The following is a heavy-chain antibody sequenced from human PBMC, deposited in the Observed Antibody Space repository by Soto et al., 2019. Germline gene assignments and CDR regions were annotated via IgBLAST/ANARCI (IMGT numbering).Heavy chain of an antibody. V-gene: IGHV2-26*01. J-gene: IGHJ5*02. CDR1: GFSLSNAGMG. Sequence: QVTLKESGPVLVNPTETLTLTCTVSGFSLSNAGMGVSWIRQPPGKDLEWLAHIFSNDERRFSTSLKNRLTISKDTFNSQVVLIMTNMDPVDTATYYCAQTEDGGRSRTPAGWFDAWGQGTLVTVSS. D-gene: IGHD2-15*01. CDR2: IFSNDER. CDR3: AQTEDGGRSRTPAGWFDA.